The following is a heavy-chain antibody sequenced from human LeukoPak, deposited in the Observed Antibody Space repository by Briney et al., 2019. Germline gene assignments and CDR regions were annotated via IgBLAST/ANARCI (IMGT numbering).Heavy chain of an antibody. V-gene: IGHV4-39*01. Sequence: SETLSLTCTVSGGSISSSSYYWGWIRQPPGKGLEWIGSIYYSGSTYYNPSLKSRVTISVDTSKNQFSLKLSSVTAADTAVYYCASYILSYDILTGLDAFDIWAKGQWSPSLQ. CDR1: GGSISSSSYY. CDR3: ASYILSYDILTGLDAFDI. D-gene: IGHD3-9*01. CDR2: IYYSGST. J-gene: IGHJ3*02.